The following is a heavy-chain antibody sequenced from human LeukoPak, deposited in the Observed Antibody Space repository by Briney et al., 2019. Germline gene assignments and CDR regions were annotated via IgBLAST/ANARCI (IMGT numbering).Heavy chain of an antibody. CDR2: ISYDGSNK. Sequence: PGRSLRLSCAASGFTFSSYGMHWVRQAPGKGLEWVTVISYDGSNKYYADSVKGRFTISRDNSKNTLYLQMNSLRAEDTAVYYCARGSPLDSSGMSSYMEVWGKGTTVTVSS. D-gene: IGHD3-22*01. V-gene: IGHV3-30*19. J-gene: IGHJ6*03. CDR1: GFTFSSYG. CDR3: ARGSPLDSSGMSSYMEV.